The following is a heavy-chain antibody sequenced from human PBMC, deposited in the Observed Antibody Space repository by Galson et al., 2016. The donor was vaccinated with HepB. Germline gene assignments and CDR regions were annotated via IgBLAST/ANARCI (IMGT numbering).Heavy chain of an antibody. D-gene: IGHD6-19*01. V-gene: IGHV3-9*01. CDR1: GFTFDDYA. J-gene: IGHJ4*02. CDR3: TKGVGIAEGGAPGY. Sequence: SLRLSCAVSGFTFDDYAMHWVRQAPGKGLEWVSGVSWSGTDIGYADSVKGRFTISRDNAKNSLYLQMNSLRAADTALYYCTKGVGIAEGGAPGYWGQGTLVIVSS. CDR2: VSWSGTDI.